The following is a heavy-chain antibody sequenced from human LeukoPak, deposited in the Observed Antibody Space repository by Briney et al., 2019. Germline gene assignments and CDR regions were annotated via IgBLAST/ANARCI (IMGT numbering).Heavy chain of an antibody. D-gene: IGHD3-22*01. CDR2: ISTSSSYI. CDR3: ARCGSYDSSGYYGY. J-gene: IGHJ4*02. CDR1: GFTFSSYN. Sequence: GGSLRLSCAASGFTFSSYNMNWVRQAPGKGLEWVSSISTSSSYIYYADSLKGRFTISRDNAKNSLYLQMNSLRAEDTALYYCARCGSYDSSGYYGYWGQGTLVTVSS. V-gene: IGHV3-21*04.